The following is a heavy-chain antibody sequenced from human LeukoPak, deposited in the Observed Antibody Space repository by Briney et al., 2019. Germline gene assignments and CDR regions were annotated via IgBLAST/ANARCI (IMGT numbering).Heavy chain of an antibody. D-gene: IGHD6-6*01. J-gene: IGHJ4*02. CDR3: AKEVSRAAFDY. CDR1: AFTFSSYG. CDR2: IRYYGSNK. V-gene: IGHV3-30*02. Sequence: PGGSLRLSCAASAFTFSSYGMHWVRQAPGKGLEWVAFIRYYGSNKYYADSVKGRFTISRDNSKNTLYLQMNSLRAEDTAVYYCAKEVSRAAFDYWGQGTLVTVSS.